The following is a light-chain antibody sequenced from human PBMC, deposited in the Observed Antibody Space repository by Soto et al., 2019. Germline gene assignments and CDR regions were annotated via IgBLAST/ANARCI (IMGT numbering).Light chain of an antibody. V-gene: IGLV6-57*03. CDR3: QSSDSSSHVI. CDR1: SGNIASNF. CDR2: EDN. J-gene: IGLJ2*01. Sequence: FMLTQAHSVSESPGKTITISCTRNSGNIASNFVQWYRQRPGTAPTILIYEDNQRPSGVPGRFSGSIDSSSNSASLTISGLTTEDEGDYYCQSSDSSSHVIFGGGTKLTVL.